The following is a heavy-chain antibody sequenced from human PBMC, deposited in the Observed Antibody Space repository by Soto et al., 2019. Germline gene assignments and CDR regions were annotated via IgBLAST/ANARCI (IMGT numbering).Heavy chain of an antibody. D-gene: IGHD3-3*01. V-gene: IGHV1-69*13. CDR2: IIPIFGTA. CDR3: ARNRYDFWSGYPPPSYYYYYGMDV. J-gene: IGHJ6*02. CDR1: GGTFSSYA. Sequence: SVKVSCKASGGTFSSYAISWVRQAPGQGLEWMGGIIPIFGTANYAQKFQGRVTITADESTSTAYMELSSLRSEDTAVYYCARNRYDFWSGYPPPSYYYYYGMDVWGQGTTVTVSS.